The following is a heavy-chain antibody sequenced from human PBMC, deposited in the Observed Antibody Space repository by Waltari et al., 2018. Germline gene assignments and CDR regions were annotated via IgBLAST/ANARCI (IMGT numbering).Heavy chain of an antibody. Sequence: QVQLQESGPGLVKPSETLSLTCTVSGGSISSYYWSWIRQPPGKGLEWIGYIYYSGSTNDNPSLKSRVTISVDTSKNQFSLKLSSVTAADTAVYYCARGIREQLVIDYWGQGTLVTVSS. V-gene: IGHV4-59*01. D-gene: IGHD6-6*01. J-gene: IGHJ4*02. CDR2: IYYSGST. CDR1: GGSISSYY. CDR3: ARGIREQLVIDY.